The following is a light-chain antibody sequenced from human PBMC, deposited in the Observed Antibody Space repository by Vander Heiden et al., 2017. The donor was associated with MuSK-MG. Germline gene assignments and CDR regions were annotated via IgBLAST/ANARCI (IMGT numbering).Light chain of an antibody. CDR2: DAS. CDR1: QNVSFY. V-gene: IGKV3-11*01. CDR3: QQRSKWLYT. J-gene: IGKJ2*01. Sequence: EIVLTQSPATLSLSPGERATLSCRASQNVSFYLGWYQQKPGQAPRLLIYDASNRATGIPTRFSGSGSGTDFTLTISSLEPEDVAVYYCQQRSKWLYTFGQGTKLEIK.